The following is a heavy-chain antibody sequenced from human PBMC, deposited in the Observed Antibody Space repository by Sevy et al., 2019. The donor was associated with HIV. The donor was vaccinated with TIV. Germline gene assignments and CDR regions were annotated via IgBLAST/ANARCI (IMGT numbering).Heavy chain of an antibody. D-gene: IGHD6-13*01. J-gene: IGHJ4*02. Sequence: GGSLRLSCAVSGFTVNTYAMSWVRQAPGKGLEWVAVINNSGGSTDYGDSVRGRFSISRDNPNVYLEMNSMRVEDTAVYYCVKERVGYISSWYYFDYWGQGTLVTVSS. CDR3: VKERVGYISSWYYFDY. CDR1: GFTVNTYA. CDR2: INNSGGST. V-gene: IGHV3-23*01.